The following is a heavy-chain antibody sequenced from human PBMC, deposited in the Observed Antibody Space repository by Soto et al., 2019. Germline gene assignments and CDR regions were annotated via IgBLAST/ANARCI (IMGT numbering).Heavy chain of an antibody. CDR3: AGWEEEYYYYGMDV. D-gene: IGHD1-26*01. CDR2: IIPIFGTA. CDR1: GGTFSSYA. Sequence: SVKVSCKASGGTFSSYAISWVRQAPGQGLEWMGGIIPIFGTANYAQKFQGRVTITADESTSTAYMELSSLRSEDTAVYYCAGWEEEYYYYGMDVWGQGTTVTVSS. J-gene: IGHJ6*02. V-gene: IGHV1-69*13.